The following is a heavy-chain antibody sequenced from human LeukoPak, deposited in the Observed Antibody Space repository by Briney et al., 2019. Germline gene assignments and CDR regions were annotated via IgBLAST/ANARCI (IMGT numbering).Heavy chain of an antibody. J-gene: IGHJ4*02. CDR3: ARVSPYSSGWYAY. CDR2: MNPNSGDT. Sequence: ASVKVSCKASGYTFTTYDITWVRQAPGQGLEWMGWMNPNSGDTAYAQKFQGRVAMTRDTSISTAYMELSSLRSEDTAVYYCARVSPYSSGWYAYWGQGTLVTVSS. D-gene: IGHD6-19*01. V-gene: IGHV1-8*01. CDR1: GYTFTTYD.